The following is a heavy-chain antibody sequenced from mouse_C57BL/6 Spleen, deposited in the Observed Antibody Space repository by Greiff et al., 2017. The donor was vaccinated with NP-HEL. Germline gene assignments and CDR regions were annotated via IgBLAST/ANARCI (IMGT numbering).Heavy chain of an antibody. CDR2: INPNNGGT. V-gene: IGHV1-26*01. CDR1: GYTFTDYY. J-gene: IGHJ4*01. Sequence: EVQLQQSGPELVKPGASVKISCKASGYTFTDYYMNWVKQSHGKSLEWIGDINPNNGGTSYNQKFKGKATLTVDKSSSTAYMELRSLTSEDSAVYYCASSITTVNYYAMDYWGQGTSVTVSS. CDR3: ASSITTVNYYAMDY. D-gene: IGHD1-1*01.